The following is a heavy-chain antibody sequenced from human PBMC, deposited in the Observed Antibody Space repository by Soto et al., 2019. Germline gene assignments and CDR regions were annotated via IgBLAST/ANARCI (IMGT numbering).Heavy chain of an antibody. D-gene: IGHD3-16*01. V-gene: IGHV3-7*03. Sequence: LILSCAASGFSFSSYWMTWVRQAPGKGLEWVANIKQDGREKYYVASVKGRFTISRDNGKNLLFLQMDSLTPDDTAVYYCAGDGVRNGAYNGWLDPWGQGTLVTVSS. CDR1: GFSFSSYW. CDR3: AGDGVRNGAYNGWLDP. CDR2: IKQDGREK. J-gene: IGHJ5*02.